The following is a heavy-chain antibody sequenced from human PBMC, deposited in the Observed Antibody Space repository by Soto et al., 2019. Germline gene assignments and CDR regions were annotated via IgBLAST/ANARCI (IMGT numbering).Heavy chain of an antibody. CDR3: ARGDVRVVASFDP. D-gene: IGHD2-15*01. J-gene: IGHJ5*02. Sequence: SVKVSCKASGYTFTDYYIHWVRQAPGQGLEWMGWINPNSGGTNYAQKFQGRVTMTRDTSISTAYMELSRLISDDTAVYYCARGDVRVVASFDPWGQGALVTVSS. CDR1: GYTFTDYY. CDR2: INPNSGGT. V-gene: IGHV1-2*02.